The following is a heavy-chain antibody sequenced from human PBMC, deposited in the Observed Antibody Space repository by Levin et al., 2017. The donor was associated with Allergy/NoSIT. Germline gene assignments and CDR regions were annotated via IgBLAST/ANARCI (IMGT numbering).Heavy chain of an antibody. Sequence: SETLSLTCTVSGGSISSGDYYWSWIRQPPGKGLEWIGYIYYSGTTYYNPSLKSRITISIDTSKNQFSLQLSSVTAADTAVYYCARRDGNGLNWFDPWGRGTLVTVSS. CDR1: GGSISSGDYY. CDR2: IYYSGTT. V-gene: IGHV4-30-4*01. D-gene: IGHD1-1*01. J-gene: IGHJ5*02. CDR3: ARRDGNGLNWFDP.